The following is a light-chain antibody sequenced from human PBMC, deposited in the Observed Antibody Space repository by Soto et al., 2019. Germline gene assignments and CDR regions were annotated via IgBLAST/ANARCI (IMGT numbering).Light chain of an antibody. Sequence: EIVMTQSPATLSMSPGERATLSWRASQSVNSNLAWYQQKPGQAPRLLIYGASTRATGIPARFSGSGSGTEFTLTISSLQFEDFAIYYCQQYDNWWTFGQGTKV. J-gene: IGKJ1*01. CDR1: QSVNSN. CDR3: QQYDNWWT. V-gene: IGKV3-15*01. CDR2: GAS.